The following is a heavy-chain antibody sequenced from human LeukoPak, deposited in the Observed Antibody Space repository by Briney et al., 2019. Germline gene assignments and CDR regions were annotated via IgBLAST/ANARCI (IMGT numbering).Heavy chain of an antibody. V-gene: IGHV3-21*01. CDR3: TRIPSSTSSWYYFDY. D-gene: IGHD6-13*01. J-gene: IGHJ4*02. CDR1: GFXFSSYS. Sequence: GGFLRLSCAASGFXFSSYSINWVRQAPGKGLEWVSCISSSSSYIYYADSVKGRFTISRDNSKNTLYLQMNSLRAEDTAVYYCTRIPSSTSSWYYFDYWGQGTLVTVSS. CDR2: ISSSSSYI.